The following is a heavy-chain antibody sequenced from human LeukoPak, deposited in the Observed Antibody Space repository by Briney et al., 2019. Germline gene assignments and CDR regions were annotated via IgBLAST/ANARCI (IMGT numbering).Heavy chain of an antibody. CDR3: AKALPSSWYFFDY. CDR1: GFTFFSYD. J-gene: IGHJ4*02. D-gene: IGHD6-13*01. CDR2: ISSSATTK. Sequence: GSLRLDCAASGFTFFSYDMYWVRQAPGKGLEWVSYISSSATTKYYADSVKGRFTISRDNAKSSLYLQMNSLRADDTAVYYCAKALPSSWYFFDYWGQGTLVTVSS. V-gene: IGHV3-48*03.